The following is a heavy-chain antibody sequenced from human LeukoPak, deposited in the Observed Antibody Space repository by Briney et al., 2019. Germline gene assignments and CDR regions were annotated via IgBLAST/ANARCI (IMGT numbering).Heavy chain of an antibody. CDR2: RNEDGNRK. CDR3: ARGCTTTSCYDY. V-gene: IGHV3-7*01. Sequence: GGSLTLSCTASGFTFSRYWRSWVRQAPGKGLEWVANRNEDGNRKYYVDSVKGRFTISRDNAKNSLYLHMNSLRAEDTAVYYCARGCTTTSCYDYWGQGTLVTVSS. J-gene: IGHJ4*02. CDR1: GFTFSRYW. D-gene: IGHD2-2*01.